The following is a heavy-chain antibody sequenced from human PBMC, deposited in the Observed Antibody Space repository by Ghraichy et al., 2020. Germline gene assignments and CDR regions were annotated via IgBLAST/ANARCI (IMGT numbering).Heavy chain of an antibody. Sequence: SQTLSLTCSVSEGSISSSNYNWGWIRQPPGKGLEWIGSIYYSGTTYYNPSHKSRVTISVDTSRNQFSLKLSSVTAADTAIYYCARHPPLNDFWSGDYRTHWFDPWGQGTLVTVSS. D-gene: IGHD3-3*01. CDR3: ARHPPLNDFWSGDYRTHWFDP. J-gene: IGHJ5*02. CDR1: EGSISSSNYN. CDR2: IYYSGTT. V-gene: IGHV4-39*01.